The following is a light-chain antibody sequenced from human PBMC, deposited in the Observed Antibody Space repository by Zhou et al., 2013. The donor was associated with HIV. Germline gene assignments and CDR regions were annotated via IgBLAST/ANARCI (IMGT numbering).Light chain of an antibody. V-gene: IGKV2-24*01. J-gene: IGKJ2*01. Sequence: VLTQTPLSSSVTLGQPASISCRSSQSLVYSGGNTYLSWFHQRPGQPPRLLIYKVSNRFSGVPDRFSGSGAETDFTLKISRVETEDVGFYFCVQVTHFPYTFGQGTKL. CDR3: VQVTHFPYT. CDR2: KVS. CDR1: QSLVYSGGNTY.